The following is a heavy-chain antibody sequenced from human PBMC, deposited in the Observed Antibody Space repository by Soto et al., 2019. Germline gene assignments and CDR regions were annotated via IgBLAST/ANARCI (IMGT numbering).Heavy chain of an antibody. CDR1: GYTFTSYG. J-gene: IGHJ6*02. V-gene: IGHV1-18*01. CDR3: ARDYYDFWSGYSLYYYYGMDV. D-gene: IGHD3-3*01. CDR2: ISAYNGNT. Sequence: ASVTVSCKASGYTFTSYGISWVRQAPGQGLEWMGWISAYNGNTNYAQKLQGRVTMTTDTSTSTAYMELRSLRSDDTAVYYCARDYYDFWSGYSLYYYYGMDVWGQGTTVTVS.